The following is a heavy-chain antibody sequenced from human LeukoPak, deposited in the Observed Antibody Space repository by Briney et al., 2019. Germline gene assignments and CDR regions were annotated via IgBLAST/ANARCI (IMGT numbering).Heavy chain of an antibody. V-gene: IGHV3-21*01. CDR2: ISSSSSYI. CDR3: ARDGAAKSLPFFDY. J-gene: IGHJ4*02. Sequence: GGSLRLSCAASGFTFSSYSMNWVCQAPGKGLEWVSSISSSSSYIYYADSVKGRFTISRDNAKNSLYLQMNSLRAEDTAVYYCARDGAAKSLPFFDYWGQGTLVTVSS. D-gene: IGHD6-13*01. CDR1: GFTFSSYS.